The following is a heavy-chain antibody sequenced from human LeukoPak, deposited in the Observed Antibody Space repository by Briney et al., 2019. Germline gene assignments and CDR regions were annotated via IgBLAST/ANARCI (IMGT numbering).Heavy chain of an antibody. D-gene: IGHD3-3*01. CDR3: ARLRFLEWLSEYYFDY. CDR1: GGSFSGYY. Sequence: SETLSLTCAVYGGSFSGYYWSWIRQPPGKGLEWIGEINHSGSTNYNPSLKSRVTISVDTSKNQFSLKLSSVTAADTAVYYCARLRFLEWLSEYYFDYWGQGTLVTVSS. J-gene: IGHJ4*02. CDR2: INHSGST. V-gene: IGHV4-34*01.